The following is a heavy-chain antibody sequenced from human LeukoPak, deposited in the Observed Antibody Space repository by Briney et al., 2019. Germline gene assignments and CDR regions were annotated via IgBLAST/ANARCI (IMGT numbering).Heavy chain of an antibody. D-gene: IGHD6-13*01. V-gene: IGHV3-53*05. J-gene: IGHJ4*02. CDR1: GFTVSSNY. Sequence: GGSLRLSCAASGFTVSSNYMSWVRQAPGKGLEWVSVICSGGSTYYADSVKGRFTISRDNSKNTLYLQMNSLRAEDTAVYYCARDLRYSSSWYAHFDYWGQGTLVTVSS. CDR2: ICSGGST. CDR3: ARDLRYSSSWYAHFDY.